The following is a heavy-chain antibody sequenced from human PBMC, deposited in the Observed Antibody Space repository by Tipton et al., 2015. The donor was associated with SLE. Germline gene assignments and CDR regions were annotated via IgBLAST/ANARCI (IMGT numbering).Heavy chain of an antibody. V-gene: IGHV1-2*02. CDR1: GYTFTDYY. CDR3: SRGIITGICGLDV. J-gene: IGHJ6*02. Sequence: QVQLVQSGAEVKKPGASVKVSCKTSGYTFTDYYVHWVRQAPGQRLEWMGFINPNSGGTVYAQKFQGRVTLSRDTSISAAYMELNSLTSDDTAIYYCSRGIITGICGLDVWGQGTAVTVSS. CDR2: INPNSGGT. D-gene: IGHD2-8*02.